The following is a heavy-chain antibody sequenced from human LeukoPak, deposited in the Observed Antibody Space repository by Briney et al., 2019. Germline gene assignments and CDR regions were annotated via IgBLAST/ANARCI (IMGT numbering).Heavy chain of an antibody. CDR2: ISGSGGST. Sequence: PGESLRLSCAASGFTFSSYAMSWVRQAPGKGLEWVSAISGSGGSTYYADSVKGRFTISRDNSKNTLYLQMNSLRAEDTAVYYCAKDRRYILRYFDWLLTDWGQGTLVTVSS. V-gene: IGHV3-23*01. CDR3: AKDRRYILRYFDWLLTD. J-gene: IGHJ4*02. CDR1: GFTFSSYA. D-gene: IGHD3-9*01.